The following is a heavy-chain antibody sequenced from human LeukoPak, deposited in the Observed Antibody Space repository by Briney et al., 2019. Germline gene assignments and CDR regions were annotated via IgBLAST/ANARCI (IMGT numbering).Heavy chain of an antibody. V-gene: IGHV1-69*04. CDR1: GGTFSSYA. J-gene: IGHJ3*02. CDR2: ILPILGIA. CDR3: AALEYSSGWYGDRAFDI. Sequence: GASVKVSCKASGGTFSSYAISWVRQAPGQGLEWMGRILPILGIANYAQKFQGRVTITADKSTSTAYMELSSLRSEDTAVYYCAALEYSSGWYGDRAFDIWGQGTMVTVSS. D-gene: IGHD6-19*01.